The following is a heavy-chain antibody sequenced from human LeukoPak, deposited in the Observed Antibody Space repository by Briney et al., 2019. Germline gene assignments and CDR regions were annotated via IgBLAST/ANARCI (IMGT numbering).Heavy chain of an antibody. D-gene: IGHD6-19*01. CDR2: ISGSGGST. J-gene: IGHJ5*02. CDR3: ARDGIAVAGTDWFDP. Sequence: PGGSLRLSCAASGFTFSSYAMSWVRQAPGKGLEWVSAISGSGGSTYYADSVKGRFTISRDNSKNTLYLQMNSLRAEDTAVYYCARDGIAVAGTDWFDPWGQGTLVTVSS. CDR1: GFTFSSYA. V-gene: IGHV3-23*01.